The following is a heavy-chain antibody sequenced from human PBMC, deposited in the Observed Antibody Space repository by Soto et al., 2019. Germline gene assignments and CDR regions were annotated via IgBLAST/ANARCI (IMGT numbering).Heavy chain of an antibody. Sequence: ASVKVSCKASGYTFTGYYMHWVRQAPGQGLEWMGWINPNSGGTNYAQKFQGRVTMTRDTSISTAYMELSRLRSDDTAVYYCARGRAPRRGYYYDFDYWGQGTLVTVSS. V-gene: IGHV1-2*02. CDR1: GYTFTGYY. CDR2: INPNSGGT. D-gene: IGHD3-22*01. J-gene: IGHJ4*02. CDR3: ARGRAPRRGYYYDFDY.